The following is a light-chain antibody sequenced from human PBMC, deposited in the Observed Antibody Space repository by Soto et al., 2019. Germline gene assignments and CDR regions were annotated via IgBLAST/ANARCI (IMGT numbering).Light chain of an antibody. CDR1: QSISNW. CDR2: DVS. V-gene: IGKV1-5*01. CDR3: QQYNSYLT. J-gene: IGKJ3*01. Sequence: DIQITQSPSTLSASVGDRVTITCRASQSISNWLAWYQQKPGRAPKLLIYDVSSLESGDPSRFSGSASGTEFTLTISSLQPDDFATYYCQQYNSYLTFGPGTKVDIK.